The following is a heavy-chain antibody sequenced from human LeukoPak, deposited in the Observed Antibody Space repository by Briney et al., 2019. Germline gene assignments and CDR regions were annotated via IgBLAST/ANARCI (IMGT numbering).Heavy chain of an antibody. D-gene: IGHD3-10*01. J-gene: IGHJ4*02. CDR2: LSGGGDSR. V-gene: IGHV3-23*01. Sequence: PGGSLRLSCAASAFAFSNYAMSWVRQAPGKGLEWVSSLSGGGDSRYYADSVMGRFTISRDNSKNTLYLQMNSLRAEDTAVYYCAKAVRSMVKGGGYFDSWGQGTLVTVSS. CDR3: AKAVRSMVKGGGYFDS. CDR1: AFAFSNYA.